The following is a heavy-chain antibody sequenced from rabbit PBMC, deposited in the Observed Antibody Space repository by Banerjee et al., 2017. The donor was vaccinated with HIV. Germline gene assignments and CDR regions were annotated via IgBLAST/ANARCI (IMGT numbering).Heavy chain of an antibody. V-gene: IGHV1S40*01. CDR1: GFSFSSSYY. CDR3: ARSYYRGGWGPYYFDL. CDR2: IYSDYGNT. J-gene: IGHJ4*01. D-gene: IGHD4-1*01. Sequence: QSLEESGGDLVKPGASLTLTCTASGFSFSSSYYMCWVRQAPGKGLEWIAAIYSDYGNTDYASWVNGRFTVSLDTAQNTVFLQMTSLTAADTATYFCARSYYRGGWGPYYFDLWGPGTLVTVS.